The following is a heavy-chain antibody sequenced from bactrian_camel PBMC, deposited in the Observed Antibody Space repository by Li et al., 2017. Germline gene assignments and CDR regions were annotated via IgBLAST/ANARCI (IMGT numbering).Heavy chain of an antibody. CDR3: AAARCEGSIDFDYDY. V-gene: IGHV3-3*01. CDR1: GHSRGSNC. Sequence: QLVESGGGSVQAGGSLRLSCVVSGHSRGSNCVGWYRLPPGRAPAEREGIAAIRRSGGETWYAGSVKGRFTISQDSARNTVFLQMNSLKPSDTATYICAAARCEGSIDFDYDYWGQGTQVTVS. J-gene: IGHJ4*01. D-gene: IGHD3*01. CDR2: IRRSGGET.